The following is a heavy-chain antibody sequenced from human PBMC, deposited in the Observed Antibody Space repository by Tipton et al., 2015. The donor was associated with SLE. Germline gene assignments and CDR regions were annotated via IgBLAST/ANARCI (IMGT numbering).Heavy chain of an antibody. CDR2: IYTSGNT. CDR1: GGSVGSGTYY. D-gene: IGHD2-2*01. Sequence: TLSLTCTLSGGSVGSGTYYWTWIRQPAGKGLEWIGRIYTSGNTDYNPSLKSRVTISMDTSKNLFSLRLSSVTAADTAVYYCARALWVDKDIAEVPPAIRVRAFDIWGQGTMVTASS. J-gene: IGHJ3*02. CDR3: ARALWVDKDIAEVPPAIRVRAFDI. V-gene: IGHV4-61*02.